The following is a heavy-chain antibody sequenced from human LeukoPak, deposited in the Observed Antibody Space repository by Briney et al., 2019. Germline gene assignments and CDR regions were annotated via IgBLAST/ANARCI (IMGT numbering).Heavy chain of an antibody. CDR2: ISSSGSTI. V-gene: IGHV3-48*03. Sequence: GGSLRLSCAASGFTFSSYEMNWVRQAPGKGLEWVSYISSSGSTIYYADSVKGRFTISRDNAKNSLYLQMNSLRAEDTAVYYCAKLAEKSIKLYYYDSSGYYLDYWGQETLVTVSS. D-gene: IGHD3-22*01. J-gene: IGHJ4*02. CDR3: AKLAEKSIKLYYYDSSGYYLDY. CDR1: GFTFSSYE.